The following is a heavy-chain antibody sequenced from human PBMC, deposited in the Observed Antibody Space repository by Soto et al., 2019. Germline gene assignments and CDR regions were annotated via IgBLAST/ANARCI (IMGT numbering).Heavy chain of an antibody. J-gene: IGHJ4*02. CDR2: ISNDGGST. D-gene: IGHD3-16*01. Sequence: PGGSLRLSCAASGFTFSSYTMHWVRQAPGKGLEYVSAISNDGGSTYHANSVKGRFTISRDNSKNTLYLQMGSLRAEDMAVYYCARGAFMITSSPFDYWGQGTLVTVSS. V-gene: IGHV3-64*01. CDR3: ARGAFMITSSPFDY. CDR1: GFTFSSYT.